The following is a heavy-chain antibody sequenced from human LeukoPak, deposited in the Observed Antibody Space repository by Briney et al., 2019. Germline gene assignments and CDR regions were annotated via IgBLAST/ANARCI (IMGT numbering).Heavy chain of an antibody. CDR3: ARHRGSSSLFDY. Sequence: PSETLSLTCTVSGGSISNYYWSWIRQPPGKGLEWIGYIYYRGSTNYNPSLKSRVTISVDTSKNQFSLKLSSVTAADTAVYYCARHRGSSSLFDYWGQGTLVTVSS. CDR2: IYYRGST. D-gene: IGHD6-6*01. J-gene: IGHJ4*02. V-gene: IGHV4-59*08. CDR1: GGSISNYY.